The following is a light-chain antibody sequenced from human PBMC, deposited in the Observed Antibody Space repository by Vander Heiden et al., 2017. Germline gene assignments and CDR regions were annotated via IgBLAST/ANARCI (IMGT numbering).Light chain of an antibody. J-gene: IGKJ4*01. CDR2: DAS. CDR1: QSVSSY. Sequence: EIVLTQSQATLSLSPGERATLSCRASQSVSSYLAWYQQKPGQAPRLLIYDASNRATGIPARFSGSGSGTDFTLTSSSLEPEDFAVYYCQQRSNWLTFGGGTKVEIK. V-gene: IGKV3-11*01. CDR3: QQRSNWLT.